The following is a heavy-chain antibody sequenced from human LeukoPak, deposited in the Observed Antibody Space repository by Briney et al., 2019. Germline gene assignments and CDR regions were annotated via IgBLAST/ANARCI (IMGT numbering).Heavy chain of an antibody. J-gene: IGHJ4*02. Sequence: SETLSLTCTVSGGSISSYYWSWIRQPPGKGLEWIGYIYYSGSTYYNPSLKSRVTISVDTSKNQFSLKLSSVTAADTAVYYCARVGNWNYLFYFDYWGQGTLVTVSS. V-gene: IGHV4-59*12. D-gene: IGHD1-7*01. CDR2: IYYSGST. CDR3: ARVGNWNYLFYFDY. CDR1: GGSISSYY.